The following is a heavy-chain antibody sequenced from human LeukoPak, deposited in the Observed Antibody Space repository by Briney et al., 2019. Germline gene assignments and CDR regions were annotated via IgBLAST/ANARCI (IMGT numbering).Heavy chain of an antibody. D-gene: IGHD3-22*01. V-gene: IGHV1-69*04. J-gene: IGHJ6*02. CDR2: IIPILGIA. CDR1: GGTFSSYA. CDR3: ARDDIVVALYGMDV. Sequence: SVTVSCKASGGTFSSYAISWVRQAPGQGLEWMGRIIPILGIANYAQKFQGRVTITADKSTSTAYMELSSLRSEDTAVYYCARDDIVVALYGMDVWGQGTTVTVSS.